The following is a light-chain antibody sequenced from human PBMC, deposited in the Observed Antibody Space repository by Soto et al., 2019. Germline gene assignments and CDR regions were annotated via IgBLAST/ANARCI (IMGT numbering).Light chain of an antibody. Sequence: QAVVTESASESVSPWESVTISCTGTSSDVGGYNYVSWYQQHPVKAPKLMIYDVTNRPSGVSDRFSGSKSGNTASLTISGLQAEDEADYYCSSHTSSSTPYVFGTGTKVTVL. CDR2: DVT. J-gene: IGLJ1*01. CDR1: SSDVGGYNY. V-gene: IGLV2-14*01. CDR3: SSHTSSSTPYV.